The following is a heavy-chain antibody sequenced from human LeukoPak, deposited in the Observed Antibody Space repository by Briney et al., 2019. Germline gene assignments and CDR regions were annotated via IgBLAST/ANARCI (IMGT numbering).Heavy chain of an antibody. CDR1: GFAFSNYA. D-gene: IGHD2-2*02. CDR3: AKDARCSSTSCYNDY. Sequence: GGSLRLSCAASGFAFSNYAMSWVRQAPGKGLEWVSALSNSGGSTYYADSVKGRFTISRDNSKNTLYLQMNSLRAEDMVVYYCAKDARCSSTSCYNDYWGQGTLVTVSS. J-gene: IGHJ4*02. CDR2: LSNSGGST. V-gene: IGHV3-23*01.